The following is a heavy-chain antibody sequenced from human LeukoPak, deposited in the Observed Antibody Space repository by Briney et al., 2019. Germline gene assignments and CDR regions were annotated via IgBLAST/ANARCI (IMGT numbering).Heavy chain of an antibody. Sequence: GGSLRLSCVASGFTFSRYWMTWVRQAPGKGLEWVANIKQDGNEKHYVDSVEGRFTISRDNAKNSLYLQMNGLRAEDTAVYYCARDLDTYVVLTAYDSFDMWGQGTMVTVSS. CDR2: IKQDGNEK. CDR1: GFTFSRYW. CDR3: ARDLDTYVVLTAYDSFDM. J-gene: IGHJ3*02. D-gene: IGHD2-21*02. V-gene: IGHV3-7*01.